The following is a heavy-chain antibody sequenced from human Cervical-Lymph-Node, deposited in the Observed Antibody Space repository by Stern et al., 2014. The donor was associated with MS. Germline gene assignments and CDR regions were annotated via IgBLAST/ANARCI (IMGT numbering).Heavy chain of an antibody. D-gene: IGHD3-3*01. Sequence: QVTLRESGPALVQPTQTLTLTCTFSGFSLNTTTMSVSWIRQPPGKALEWLALVDWDDEKFYITSLRTRLTISRDTSKNQVVLTLTNVGPVDTATYYCARGFGAQNLDVWGQGTTVTVSS. V-gene: IGHV2-70*01. CDR3: ARGFGAQNLDV. CDR2: VDWDDEK. CDR1: GFSLNTTTMS. J-gene: IGHJ6*02.